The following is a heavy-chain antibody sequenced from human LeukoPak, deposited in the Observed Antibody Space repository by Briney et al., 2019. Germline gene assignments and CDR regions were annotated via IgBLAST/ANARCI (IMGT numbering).Heavy chain of an antibody. CDR3: ARDRDYYDTAYHFDY. D-gene: IGHD3-22*01. CDR2: ISYDGSNK. J-gene: IGHJ4*02. CDR1: GFTFSSYA. Sequence: GGSLRLSCAASGFTFSSYAMHWVRQAPGKGLEWVAVISYDGSNKYYADSVKGRFTISRDNSKNTLYLQTNSLRAEDTAVYYCARDRDYYDTAYHFDYWGQGTLVTVSS. V-gene: IGHV3-30-3*01.